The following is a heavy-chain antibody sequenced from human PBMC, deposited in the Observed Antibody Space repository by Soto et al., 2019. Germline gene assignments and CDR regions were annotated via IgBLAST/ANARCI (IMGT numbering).Heavy chain of an antibody. CDR3: ALGVPAAIRDNWFDP. D-gene: IGHD2-2*02. CDR2: IYYSGST. V-gene: IGHV4-61*01. CDR1: GGSVSSGSYY. Sequence: SETLSLTCTVSGGSVSSGSYYWSWIRQPPGKGLEWIGYIYYSGSTNYNPSLKSRVTISVDTSKNQFSLKLSSVTAADPAVYYCALGVPAAIRDNWFDPWGQGTLVTVSS. J-gene: IGHJ5*02.